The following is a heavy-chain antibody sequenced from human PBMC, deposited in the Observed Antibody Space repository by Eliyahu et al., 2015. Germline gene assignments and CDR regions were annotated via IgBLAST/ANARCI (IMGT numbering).Heavy chain of an antibody. V-gene: IGHV4-39*02. Sequence: QVQLQESGPGLVKPSGTLSLTCTVSGDSINNMNYYWGWIRQPPGKELEWIANVYYTGDTFYNPSLKSRISISVDTSKNHFSLGLKSVTAADTAVYYCARVFRRDYYAMDVWGRGTTVTVSS. CDR1: GDSINNMNYY. CDR3: ARVFRRDYYAMDV. CDR2: VYYTGDT. D-gene: IGHD3-10*01. J-gene: IGHJ6*02.